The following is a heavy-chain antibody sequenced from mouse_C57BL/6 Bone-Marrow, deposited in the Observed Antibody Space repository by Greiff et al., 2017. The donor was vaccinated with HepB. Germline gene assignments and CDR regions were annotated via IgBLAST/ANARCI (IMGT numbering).Heavy chain of an antibody. CDR1: GYAFSSSW. CDR3: ARYPLYYGSSYDAMDY. Sequence: QVQLQQSGPELVKPGASVKISCKASGYAFSSSWMNWVKQRPGKGLEWIGRFYPGDGDTNYNGKFKGKATLTADKSSSTAYMQLSSLTSEDSAVYFCARYPLYYGSSYDAMDYWGQGTSVTVSS. D-gene: IGHD1-1*01. CDR2: FYPGDGDT. V-gene: IGHV1-82*01. J-gene: IGHJ4*01.